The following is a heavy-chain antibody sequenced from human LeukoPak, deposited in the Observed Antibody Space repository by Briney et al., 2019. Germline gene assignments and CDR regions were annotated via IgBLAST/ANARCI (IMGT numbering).Heavy chain of an antibody. CDR1: GYTFTSYG. CDR2: ISAYNGNT. J-gene: IGHJ5*02. V-gene: IGHV1-18*01. Sequence: ASVTVSFTASGYTFTSYGISWVRQAPGQGLEWMGWISAYNGNTNYAQKLQGRVTMTTDTSTSTAYMELRSLRSDDTAVYYCARFVGYSSSWNNWFDPWGQGTLVTVSS. CDR3: ARFVGYSSSWNNWFDP. D-gene: IGHD6-13*01.